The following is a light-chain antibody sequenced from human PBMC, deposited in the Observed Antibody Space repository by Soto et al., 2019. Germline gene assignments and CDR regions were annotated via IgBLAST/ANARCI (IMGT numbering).Light chain of an antibody. Sequence: DVQMTQPPSSLSASVGDRVTITCRASQSISFYLNWYQQKPGKAPKLLIYGASNLQSGVPSRFSGSGSGTDFTLTISSLQPEDFATYYCQQSYSTLITFGGGTKVDIK. CDR2: GAS. J-gene: IGKJ4*01. CDR3: QQSYSTLIT. V-gene: IGKV1-39*01. CDR1: QSISFY.